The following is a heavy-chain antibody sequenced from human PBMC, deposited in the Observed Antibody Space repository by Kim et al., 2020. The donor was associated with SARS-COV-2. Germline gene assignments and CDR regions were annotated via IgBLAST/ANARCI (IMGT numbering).Heavy chain of an antibody. D-gene: IGHD1-26*01. V-gene: IGHV4-39*01. CDR3: ARHDPEGGHEDYYYYG. CDR2: IYYSGST. J-gene: IGHJ6*01. CDR1: GGSFSSSSYY. Sequence: SETLSLTCTVSGGSFSSSSYYWGWIRQPPGKGLEWFGSIYYSGSTYYNPSLKSRVTIYVDTSKNQFSLKLSSVTAADTAVYSCARHDPEGGHEDYYYYG.